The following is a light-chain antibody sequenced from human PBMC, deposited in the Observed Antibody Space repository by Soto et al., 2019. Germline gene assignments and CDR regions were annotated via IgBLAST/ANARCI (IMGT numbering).Light chain of an antibody. Sequence: DIVMTQSPDSLAVSLGERATINCKSSQSVLYSPTNKNYLAWYQQKPGQPPKLVISCASTRESGVPDRFSGSGFGTDFTLTISSLQAEDVAVYYWQQYYNTPPYTFGQGTKLEIK. CDR2: CAS. V-gene: IGKV4-1*01. J-gene: IGKJ2*01. CDR1: QSVLYSPTNKNY. CDR3: QQYYNTPPYT.